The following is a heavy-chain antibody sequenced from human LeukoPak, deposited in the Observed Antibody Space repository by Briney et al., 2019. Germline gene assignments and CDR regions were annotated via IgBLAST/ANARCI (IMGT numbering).Heavy chain of an antibody. D-gene: IGHD3-22*01. Sequence: GASVKVSCKASGYTFTSYGISWVRQAPGQGLEWMGWISAYNGNTNYAQKLQGRVTMTTDTSTSTAYMELRSLRSDDTAVYYCARDTPYYYDSSGYPSTFDYWGQGTLVTVSS. V-gene: IGHV1-18*01. CDR1: GYTFTSYG. J-gene: IGHJ4*02. CDR2: ISAYNGNT. CDR3: ARDTPYYYDSSGYPSTFDY.